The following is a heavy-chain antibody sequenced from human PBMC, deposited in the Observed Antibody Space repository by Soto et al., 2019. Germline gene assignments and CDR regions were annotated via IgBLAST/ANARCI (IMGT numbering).Heavy chain of an antibody. CDR3: AKDIVRYYGSGSYYPSNGMDV. Sequence: VGSLRLSFAASVFTFSSYAMSWVRQAPGKGLEWVSAISGSGGSTYYADSVKGRFTISRDNSKNTLYLQMNSLRAEDTAVYYCAKDIVRYYGSGSYYPSNGMDVWGQGTTVTVS. J-gene: IGHJ6*02. CDR2: ISGSGGST. D-gene: IGHD3-10*01. CDR1: VFTFSSYA. V-gene: IGHV3-23*01.